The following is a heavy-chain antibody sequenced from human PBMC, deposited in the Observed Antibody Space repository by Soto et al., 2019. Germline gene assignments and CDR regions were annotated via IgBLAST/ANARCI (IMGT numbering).Heavy chain of an antibody. Sequence: SETLSLTCAVSGGSIRSSNWWSWVRQPPGKGLEWIGEIYHSGSTNYNPSLKSRVTISIDKSKNQFSLKLSSVTAADTAVYYCARASVVGDFDYWGRGTRVTVSS. J-gene: IGHJ4*02. V-gene: IGHV4-4*02. CDR1: GGSIRSSNW. CDR3: ARASVVGDFDY. D-gene: IGHD2-15*01. CDR2: IYHSGST.